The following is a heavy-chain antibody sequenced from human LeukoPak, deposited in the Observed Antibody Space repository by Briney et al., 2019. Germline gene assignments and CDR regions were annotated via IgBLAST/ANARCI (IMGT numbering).Heavy chain of an antibody. Sequence: SGGSLRLSCAASGFTVSSTYMSWARQAPGKGLEWVSVIYSGGYTYYADSVKGRFTISRDNSKNTLYLQMNSLRAEDTALYYCARDLLLRVGATHFDYWGQGTLVTVSS. V-gene: IGHV3-53*01. CDR1: GFTVSSTY. CDR3: ARDLLLRVGATHFDY. CDR2: IYSGGYT. D-gene: IGHD1-26*01. J-gene: IGHJ4*02.